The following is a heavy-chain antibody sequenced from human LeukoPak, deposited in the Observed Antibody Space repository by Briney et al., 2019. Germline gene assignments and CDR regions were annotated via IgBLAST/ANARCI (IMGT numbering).Heavy chain of an antibody. CDR1: GFTFSSYE. V-gene: IGHV3-48*03. Sequence: GGSLRLSCAASGFTFSSYEMNWVRQAPGKGLEWVSYISSSGSTIYYADSVKGQFTISRDNAKNSLYLQMNSLRAEDTAVYYCARSPSYSSSWLTLYYYYYYMDVWGKGTTVTISS. J-gene: IGHJ6*03. D-gene: IGHD6-13*01. CDR3: ARSPSYSSSWLTLYYYYYYMDV. CDR2: ISSSGSTI.